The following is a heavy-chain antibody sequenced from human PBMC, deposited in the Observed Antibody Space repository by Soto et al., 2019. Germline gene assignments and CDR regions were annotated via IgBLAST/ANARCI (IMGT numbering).Heavy chain of an antibody. CDR3: VREIVGAVRRSDALDF. CDR1: GFSITNYH. V-gene: IGHV1-46*01. D-gene: IGHD1-26*01. CDR2: INPLGGAT. J-gene: IGHJ3*01. Sequence: ASLTVSCKASGFSITNYHMHLLRQSPGHGLEWMGVINPLGGATPFAQEFQGRATMNADMSTSNVHMDLSSWRSADAAVYYCVREIVGAVRRSDALDFWGQGTMVTVS.